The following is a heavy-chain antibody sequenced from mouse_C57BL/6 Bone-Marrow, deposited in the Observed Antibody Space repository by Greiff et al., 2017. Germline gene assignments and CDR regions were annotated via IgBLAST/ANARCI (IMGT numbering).Heavy chain of an antibody. Sequence: QVQLQQPGAELVMPGASVKLSCKASGYTFTSYWMHWVKQRPGQGLEWIGEIDPSDSYTNYNQKFKGKSTLTVDKSSSTAYIQLSSLTSEDSAVYYCAREAFFFYNAMDYWGQGTSVTVSS. V-gene: IGHV1-69*01. CDR2: IDPSDSYT. CDR3: AREAFFFYNAMDY. CDR1: GYTFTSYW. J-gene: IGHJ4*01.